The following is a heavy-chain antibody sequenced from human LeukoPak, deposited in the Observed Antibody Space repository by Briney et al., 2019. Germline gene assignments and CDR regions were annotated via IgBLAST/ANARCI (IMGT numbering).Heavy chain of an antibody. J-gene: IGHJ4*02. CDR2: ISYDGSIK. Sequence: PGGSLRLSCAASGFTFSNFAMNLVRQAPGKGLGWVAFISYDGSIKSYADSVKGRFAVSRDNSKITLHLQMNSLRPEDTAFYYCAKSYDNGWYVCDYWGQGTLVTVSS. D-gene: IGHD6-19*01. V-gene: IGHV3-30*09. CDR3: AKSYDNGWYVCDY. CDR1: GFTFSNFA.